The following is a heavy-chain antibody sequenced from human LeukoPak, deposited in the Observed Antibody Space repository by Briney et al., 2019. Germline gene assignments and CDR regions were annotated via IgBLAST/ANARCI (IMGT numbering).Heavy chain of an antibody. CDR1: GFAFSSYW. D-gene: IGHD2-15*01. J-gene: IGHJ4*02. Sequence: GGSLRLSCAASGFAFSSYWMHWVRQAPGKGLVWVSRINSDGSSPSYADSVKGRFTISRDNSKNTLYLQMNNLSAEDTAVYYCVRETSGSFPYWGQGTLVTVSS. V-gene: IGHV3-74*01. CDR3: VRETSGSFPY. CDR2: INSDGSSP.